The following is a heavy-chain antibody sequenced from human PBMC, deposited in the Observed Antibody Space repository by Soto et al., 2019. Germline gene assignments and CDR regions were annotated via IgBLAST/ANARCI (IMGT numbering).Heavy chain of an antibody. CDR3: ARVAPPSDY. CDR2: IIPIFGTA. Sequence: SVKVSCKASGGTFSSYAISWVRQAPGQGLEWMGGIIPIFGTANYAQQFQGRVTITADESTSTAYMELSSLRSEDTAVYYCARVAPPSDYWGQGTLVTVSS. CDR1: GGTFSSYA. J-gene: IGHJ4*02. V-gene: IGHV1-69*13.